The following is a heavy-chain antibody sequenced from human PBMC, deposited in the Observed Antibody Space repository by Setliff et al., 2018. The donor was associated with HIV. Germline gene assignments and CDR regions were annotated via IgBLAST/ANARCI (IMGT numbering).Heavy chain of an antibody. CDR1: GGIFSNYG. J-gene: IGHJ5*02. CDR3: ARDFGGYCSSMSCPGLFDP. CDR2: IIPISGTA. V-gene: IGHV1-69*05. D-gene: IGHD2-2*01. Sequence: GASVKVSCKASGGIFSNYGMSWVRQAPGQGLEWMGGIIPISGTANYAQKFQGRVTITTDESTSTAYMELSGLRSEDTAVYYCARDFGGYCSSMSCPGLFDPWGQGTLVTVSS.